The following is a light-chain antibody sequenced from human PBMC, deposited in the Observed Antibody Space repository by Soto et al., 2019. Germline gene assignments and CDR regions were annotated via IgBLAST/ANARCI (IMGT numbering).Light chain of an antibody. Sequence: QSALTQPPSASGSPGQSVTISCTGTSSDVGNYNNVSWYQQHPGKAPKLMICEVNKRPSGVPDRFSGSKSGNTASLTVSGLQAEDEADYYCSSYTGSNNWVFGGGTKLTVL. CDR1: SSDVGNYNN. V-gene: IGLV2-8*01. CDR3: SSYTGSNNWV. CDR2: EVN. J-gene: IGLJ3*02.